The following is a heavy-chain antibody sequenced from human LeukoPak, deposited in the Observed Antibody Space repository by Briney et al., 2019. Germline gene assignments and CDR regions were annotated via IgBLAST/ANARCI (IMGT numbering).Heavy chain of an antibody. CDR3: ARGEDGGAVAGRGGVDY. V-gene: IGHV4-31*03. CDR2: IYYSGST. Sequence: PSETLSLTCTVSGGSISSGGYYWSWIRQHPGKGLEWIGYIYYSGSTYYNPSLKSRVTISVDTSKNQFSLKLSSVTAAGTAVYYCARGEDGGAVAGRGGVDYWGQGTLVTVSS. J-gene: IGHJ4*02. CDR1: GGSISSGGYY. D-gene: IGHD6-19*01.